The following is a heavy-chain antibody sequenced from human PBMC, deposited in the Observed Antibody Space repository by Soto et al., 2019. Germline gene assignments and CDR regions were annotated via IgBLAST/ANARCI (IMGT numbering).Heavy chain of an antibody. CDR2: IYYSGST. J-gene: IGHJ4*02. CDR3: ARDGGYRSGSYLFDY. CDR1: GGSISSYY. Sequence: PSETLSLTCTVSGGSISSYYWSWIRQPPGKGLEWIGYIYYSGSTNYNPSLKSRVTISVDTSKNQFSLKLSSMSAADTAVYYCARDGGYRSGSYLFDYWGQGSLVTVSS. V-gene: IGHV4-59*12. D-gene: IGHD3-10*01.